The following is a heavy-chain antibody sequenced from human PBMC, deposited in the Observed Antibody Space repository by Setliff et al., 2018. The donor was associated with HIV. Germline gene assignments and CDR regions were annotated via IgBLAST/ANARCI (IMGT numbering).Heavy chain of an antibody. V-gene: IGHV3-30*02. CDR1: GFTFSSYG. J-gene: IGHJ4*02. CDR2: IHYDVSSK. CDR3: ARQGNWEFDY. Sequence: GGSLRLSCAAFGFTFSSYGMHWVRQAPGKGLEWVAFIHYDVSSKYYGDSVKGRFTISRDNSKNSLYLQMISLRAEDTALYYCARQGNWEFDYWGQGTLVTVSS. D-gene: IGHD7-27*01.